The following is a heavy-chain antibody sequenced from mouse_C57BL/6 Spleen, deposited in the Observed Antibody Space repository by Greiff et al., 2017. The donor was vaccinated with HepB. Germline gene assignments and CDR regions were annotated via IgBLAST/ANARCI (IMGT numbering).Heavy chain of an antibody. V-gene: IGHV1-55*01. CDR3: ARDHYGNYEEAMDY. CDR2: IYPGSGST. D-gene: IGHD2-1*01. J-gene: IGHJ4*01. Sequence: QVQRQQSGAELVKPGASVKMSCKASGYTFTSYWITWVKQRPGQGLEWIGDIYPGSGSTNYNEKFKSKATLTVDTSSNTAYMQLSSLTSEDSAVYYCARDHYGNYEEAMDYWGQGNSVTVSS. CDR1: GYTFTSYW.